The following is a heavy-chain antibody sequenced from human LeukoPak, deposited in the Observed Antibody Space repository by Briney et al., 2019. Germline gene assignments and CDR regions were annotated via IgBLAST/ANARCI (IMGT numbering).Heavy chain of an antibody. D-gene: IGHD6-13*01. Sequence: ASVKVSCKASGYTFTGHHIHWVRQAPGQGLEWMGWINPKNGGTYSAPKFQGRVTMARNTSISTVYMDLRRLKSDDTAVYYCARGLRNSCSWFDYWGQGTLVTVSS. CDR1: GYTFTGHH. CDR3: ARGLRNSCSWFDY. V-gene: IGHV1-2*02. J-gene: IGHJ4*02. CDR2: INPKNGGT.